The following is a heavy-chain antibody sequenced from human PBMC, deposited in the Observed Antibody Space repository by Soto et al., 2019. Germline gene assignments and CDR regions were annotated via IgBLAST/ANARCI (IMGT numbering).Heavy chain of an antibody. D-gene: IGHD4-17*01. J-gene: IGHJ4*01. CDR1: GGYYRSYT. Sequence: QVQVVQSGAEVKKPGSSVKVSCKASGGYYRSYTITWVRQAPGQGLEWMGRVIPILGVVNYAQKFQGKVTFTADKSTSTASMELSSLRSDDTAVYYCAIESAGDYPPLDYWGQGTLVTVSS. CDR3: AIESAGDYPPLDY. V-gene: IGHV1-69*08. CDR2: VIPILGVV.